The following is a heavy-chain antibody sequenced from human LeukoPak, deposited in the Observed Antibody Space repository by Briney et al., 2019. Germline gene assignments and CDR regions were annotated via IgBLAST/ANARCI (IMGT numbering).Heavy chain of an antibody. D-gene: IGHD2-2*01. V-gene: IGHV4-31*03. J-gene: IGHJ5*02. Sequence: PSQTLSLTCTVAGGSISIGGYYWSWIRQHPGKGLEWIGYIYYSGSTYYNPSLKSRVTISVDTSKNQFSLKLSSVTAADPAVYYCARGSTSCYWFDPWGQGTLVTVSS. CDR1: GGSISIGGYY. CDR2: IYYSGST. CDR3: ARGSTSCYWFDP.